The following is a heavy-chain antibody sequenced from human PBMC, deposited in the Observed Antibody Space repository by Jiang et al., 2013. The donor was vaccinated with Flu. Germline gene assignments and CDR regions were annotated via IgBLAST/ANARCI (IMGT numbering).Heavy chain of an antibody. V-gene: IGHV1-18*01. J-gene: IGHJ4*02. CDR3: ARDLASELGLVPAAIPFDY. Sequence: SGAEVKKPGASVKVSCKASGYTFTSYGISWVRQAPGQGLEWMGWISAYNGNTNYAQKLQGRVTMTTDTSTSTAYMELRSLRSDDTAVYYCARDLASELGLVPAAIPFDYWGQGTLVTVSS. D-gene: IGHD2-2*01. CDR2: ISAYNGNT. CDR1: GYTFTSYG.